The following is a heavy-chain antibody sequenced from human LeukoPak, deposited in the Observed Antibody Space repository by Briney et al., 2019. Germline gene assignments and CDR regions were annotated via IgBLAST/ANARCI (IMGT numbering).Heavy chain of an antibody. J-gene: IGHJ4*02. CDR3: ARGGYSGYERFDY. CDR2: ISSNGGST. Sequence: HPGGSLRLSCSASGFTLSSYAMHWVRQAPGKGLEYVSAISSNGGSTYYADSVKGRFTISRDNSKNTLYLQMSSLRAEDTAVYYCARGGYSGYERFDYWGQGTLVTVSS. CDR1: GFTLSSYA. V-gene: IGHV3-64D*06. D-gene: IGHD5-12*01.